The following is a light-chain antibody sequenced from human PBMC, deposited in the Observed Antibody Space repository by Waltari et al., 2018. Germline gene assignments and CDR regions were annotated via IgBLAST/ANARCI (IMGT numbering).Light chain of an antibody. V-gene: IGLV3-19*01. J-gene: IGLJ2*01. Sequence: SSELTQDPAVSVALGQTVKITCQGDSLKTYYPSWYQQKPEQAPVLVIYGKNIRPSGIPDRLSGSRSGNTASLTVTGAQAEDEADYYCNSRDTSGFPVVFGGGTKVTVL. CDR2: GKN. CDR1: SLKTYY. CDR3: NSRDTSGFPVV.